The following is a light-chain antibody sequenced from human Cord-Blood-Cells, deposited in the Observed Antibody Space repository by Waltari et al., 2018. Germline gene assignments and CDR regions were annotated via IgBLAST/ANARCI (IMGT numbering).Light chain of an antibody. CDR1: QSVLYSSNNKNY. CDR2: WAS. V-gene: IGKV4-1*01. Sequence: DIVMTQSPDSLAVSLGERATINCKSSQSVLYSSNNKNYLAWYQQKPGQHPKLLIYWASTRESGVPERFSGSGSGTDFTLTISSLHAEDVAVYYCQQYYSTPYTFGQGTKLEIK. J-gene: IGKJ2*01. CDR3: QQYYSTPYT.